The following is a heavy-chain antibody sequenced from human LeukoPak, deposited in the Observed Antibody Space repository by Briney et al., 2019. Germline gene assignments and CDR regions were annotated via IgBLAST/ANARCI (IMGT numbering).Heavy chain of an antibody. CDR3: ASSVTGHFGY. CDR1: GFTFSASA. V-gene: IGHV3-73*01. D-gene: IGHD6-19*01. Sequence: PGGSLRLSCAASGFTFSASAIHWVRQASGKGLEWVGRIRIKANGYATGYAASVKGRFTISRDDSKNTAYLQLNSLKAEDTAMHFCASSVTGHFGYWGQGNLVTVST. CDR2: IRIKANGYAT. J-gene: IGHJ4*02.